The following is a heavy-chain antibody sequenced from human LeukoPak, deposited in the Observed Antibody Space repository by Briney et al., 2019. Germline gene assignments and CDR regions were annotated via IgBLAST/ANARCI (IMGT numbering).Heavy chain of an antibody. CDR1: GFSFTSYA. D-gene: IGHD1-26*01. Sequence: GGSLRLSCAASGFSFTSYAMHWVRQVPGKGLEWVALIWYDGSIEYYVESVKGRFTISRDNSKNTLCLEMNRLRVEDTAVYYCAKDKRGGIVGAFGNWGQGTLVTVSS. J-gene: IGHJ4*02. V-gene: IGHV3-33*03. CDR3: AKDKRGGIVGAFGN. CDR2: IWYDGSIE.